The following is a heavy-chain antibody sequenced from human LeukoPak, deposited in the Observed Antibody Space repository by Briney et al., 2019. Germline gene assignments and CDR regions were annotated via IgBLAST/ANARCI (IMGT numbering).Heavy chain of an antibody. D-gene: IGHD1-26*01. CDR2: ISSSSSYI. J-gene: IGHJ4*02. V-gene: IGHV3-21*01. CDR3: AREGSYLNYFDY. Sequence: GGSLRLSCAASGFTFSSYSMNWVRQAPGKRLEWASSISSSSSYIYYADSVKGRFTISRDNAKNSLYLQMNSLRAEDTAVYYCAREGSYLNYFDYWGQGTLVTVSS. CDR1: GFTFSSYS.